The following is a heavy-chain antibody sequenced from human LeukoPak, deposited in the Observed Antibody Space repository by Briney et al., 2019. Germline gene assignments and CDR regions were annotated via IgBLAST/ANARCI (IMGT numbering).Heavy chain of an antibody. CDR2: IYYSGST. CDR3: ARQGQGHSGYDYVIGY. V-gene: IGHV4-59*08. Sequence: SETLSLTCTVSGGSISSYYWSWIRQPPGKGLEWIGYIYYSGSTNYNPSLKSRVTISVDTSKNQFSLKLSSVTAADTAVYYCARQGQGHSGYDYVIGYWGQGTLVTVSS. D-gene: IGHD5-12*01. CDR1: GGSISSYY. J-gene: IGHJ4*02.